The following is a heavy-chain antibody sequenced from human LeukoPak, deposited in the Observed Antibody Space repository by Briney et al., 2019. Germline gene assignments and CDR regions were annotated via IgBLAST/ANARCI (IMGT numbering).Heavy chain of an antibody. D-gene: IGHD6-13*01. CDR3: ASTGYSSSWYGVAFDY. CDR1: GFTFSSYS. Sequence: GGSLRLSCAASGFTFSSYSMNWVRQAPGKGLEWVSSISSSGSYIYYADSVKGRFTISRDNAKNSLYLQMNSLRAEDTAVYYCASTGYSSSWYGVAFDYWGQGTLVTVSS. J-gene: IGHJ4*02. CDR2: ISSSGSYI. V-gene: IGHV3-21*01.